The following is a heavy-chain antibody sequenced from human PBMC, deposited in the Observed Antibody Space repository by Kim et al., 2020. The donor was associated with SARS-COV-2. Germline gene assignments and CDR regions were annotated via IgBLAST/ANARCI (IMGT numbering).Heavy chain of an antibody. CDR3: ATRSHYRDYLNRAPRFDP. V-gene: IGHV4-34*01. CDR1: GGSFSGYY. D-gene: IGHD4-17*01. Sequence: SETLSLTCAVYGGSFSGYYWSWIRQPPGKGLEWIGEINHSGSTNYNPSLKSRVTISVDTSKNQFSLKLSSVTAADTAVYYCATRSHYRDYLNRAPRFDPWGQGTLVTVSS. CDR2: INHSGST. J-gene: IGHJ5*02.